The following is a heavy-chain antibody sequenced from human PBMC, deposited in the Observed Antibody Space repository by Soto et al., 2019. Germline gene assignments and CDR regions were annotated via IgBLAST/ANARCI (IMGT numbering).Heavy chain of an antibody. CDR1: GFIFRTYG. CDR2: IQSDGSKQ. D-gene: IGHD1-26*01. V-gene: IGHV3-33*05. Sequence: QVQVVESGGGVVQPGRSLTLSCVTSGFIFRTYGMHWVRQAPGKGLEWVAAIQSDGSKQYYAESVKGRFIISRDDSENTLFLQMNSLRADDTAQYFCGRDLQVGVIYFDPWGQGTLVTVSS. CDR3: GRDLQVGVIYFDP. J-gene: IGHJ5*02.